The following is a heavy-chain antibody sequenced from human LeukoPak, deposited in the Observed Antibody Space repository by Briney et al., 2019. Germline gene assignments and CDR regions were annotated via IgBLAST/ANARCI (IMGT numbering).Heavy chain of an antibody. CDR3: ARDGMVYASGPLPGDY. CDR2: INPNSGGT. J-gene: IGHJ4*02. V-gene: IGHV1-2*02. Sequence: GASVKVSCKASGYTFTGYYMHWVRQAPGQGLEWMGWINPNSGGTNYAQKFQGRVTMTRDTSISTAYMELSSLRSDDTAVYYCARDGMVYASGPLPGDYWGQGTLVTVSS. CDR1: GYTFTGYY. D-gene: IGHD2-8*01.